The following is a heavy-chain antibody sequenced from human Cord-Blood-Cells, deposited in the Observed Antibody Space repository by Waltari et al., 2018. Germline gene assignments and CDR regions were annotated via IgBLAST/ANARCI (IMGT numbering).Heavy chain of an antibody. D-gene: IGHD6-13*01. Sequence: QVQLVQSGAEVKKPGSSVKVSCKASGGTFSSYAISWVRQAPGQGLGWLGGISASYGKGSNAQKFQGRGTITADESTSTAYMELSSLRSEDTAVYYCAREQAAGPLDYWGQGTLVTVSS. CDR1: GGTFSSYA. CDR2: ISASYGKG. CDR3: AREQAAGPLDY. V-gene: IGHV1-69*01. J-gene: IGHJ4*02.